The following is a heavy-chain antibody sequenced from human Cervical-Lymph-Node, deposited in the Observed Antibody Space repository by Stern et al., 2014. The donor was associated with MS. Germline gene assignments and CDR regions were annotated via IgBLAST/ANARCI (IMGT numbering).Heavy chain of an antibody. D-gene: IGHD6-25*01. CDR1: GYTFTSYA. CDR3: ARQSSSSGGPFDP. J-gene: IGHJ5*02. V-gene: IGHV1-3*01. CDR2: INAGNGNT. Sequence: QVQLMQSGAEVKKPGASVKVSCKASGYTFTSYAMHWVRQAPGQRLEWMGWINAGNGNTKYSQKFQGRVTITRDTSASTAYMELSSLRSEDTAVYYCARQSSSSGGPFDPWGQGTLVTVSS.